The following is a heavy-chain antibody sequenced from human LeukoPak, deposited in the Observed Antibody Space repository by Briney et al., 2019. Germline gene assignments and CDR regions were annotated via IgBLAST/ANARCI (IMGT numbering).Heavy chain of an antibody. CDR2: IYYSGIT. D-gene: IGHD3-22*01. J-gene: IGHJ4*02. V-gene: IGHV4-39*01. Sequence: KPSETLSLTCTVSGGSISSSSYYWGWIRQPPGKGLEWIGTIYYSGITYYNPSLKSRVTISVDTSKSQFSLKLSSVTAADTAVYYCARQSYDSSASPTFFDFWGQGTLVTVSS. CDR3: ARQSYDSSASPTFFDF. CDR1: GGSISSSSYY.